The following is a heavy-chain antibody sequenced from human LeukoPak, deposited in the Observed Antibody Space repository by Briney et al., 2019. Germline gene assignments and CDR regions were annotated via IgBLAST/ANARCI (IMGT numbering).Heavy chain of an antibody. CDR3: ARSSSHNWFDP. D-gene: IGHD6-6*01. Sequence: SETLSLTCTVSGGSISTYYWTWIRQPPGKGLERIGYIYYSGSTNYNPSLKSRVTISVDTSKNQFSLKLSSVTAADTAVYYCARSSSHNWFDPWGQGTLVTVSS. J-gene: IGHJ5*02. CDR2: IYYSGST. V-gene: IGHV4-59*01. CDR1: GGSISTYY.